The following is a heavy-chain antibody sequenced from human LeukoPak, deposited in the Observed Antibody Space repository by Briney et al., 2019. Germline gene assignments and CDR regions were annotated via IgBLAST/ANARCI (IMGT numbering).Heavy chain of an antibody. V-gene: IGHV3-23*01. D-gene: IGHD6-13*01. CDR1: GFTFSSYG. Sequence: GGSLRLSCAASGFTFSSYGMSWVRQAPGKGLEWVSAISGSGGSTYYADSVKGRFTISRDNSKNTLYLQMNSLRAEDTAVYYCAKGTLPVIAAAGLFDYWGQGTLVTVSS. CDR3: AKGTLPVIAAAGLFDY. J-gene: IGHJ4*02. CDR2: ISGSGGST.